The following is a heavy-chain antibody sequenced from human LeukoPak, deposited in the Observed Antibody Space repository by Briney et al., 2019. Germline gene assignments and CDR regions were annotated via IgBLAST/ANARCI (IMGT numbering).Heavy chain of an antibody. J-gene: IGHJ4*02. CDR3: ARGPDSSGYYYCAY. Sequence: PSGTLSLTCAVSGGSISSSNWWSWVRQPPGKGLEWIGSIYYSGSTYYNPSLKSRVTISVDTSKNQFSLKLSSVTAADTAVYFCARGPDSSGYYYCAYWGQGTLVTVSS. CDR2: IYYSGST. V-gene: IGHV4-4*02. D-gene: IGHD3-22*01. CDR1: GGSISSSNW.